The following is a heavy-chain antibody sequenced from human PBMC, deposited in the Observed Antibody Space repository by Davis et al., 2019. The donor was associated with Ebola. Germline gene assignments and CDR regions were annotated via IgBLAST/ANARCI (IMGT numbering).Heavy chain of an antibody. CDR2: ISISGSTI. CDR3: ARAGGHYYDSSGYDY. D-gene: IGHD3-22*01. Sequence: GGSLRLSCPPSGFTSSDYYMSWIRQAPGKGLGWVSYISISGSTIYYADSVKGRFTISRDNAKNSLYLQMNSLRAEDTAVYYCARAGGHYYDSSGYDYWGQGTLVTVSS. J-gene: IGHJ4*02. CDR1: GFTSSDYY. V-gene: IGHV3-11*04.